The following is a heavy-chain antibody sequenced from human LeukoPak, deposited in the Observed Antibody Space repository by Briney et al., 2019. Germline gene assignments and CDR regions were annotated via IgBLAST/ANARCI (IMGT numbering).Heavy chain of an antibody. CDR2: INHSGST. J-gene: IGHJ4*02. D-gene: IGHD1-14*01. CDR3: ARSDRNYDLGKASLRYYFDY. V-gene: IGHV4-34*01. Sequence: SETLSLTCAVYGGSFSGYYWTLIRQPPGKGLEWIGEINHSGSTNYNPSLKSRVTISVDTSKNQFSLKLSSVTAADTAVYYCARSDRNYDLGKASLRYYFDYWGQGTLVTVSS. CDR1: GGSFSGYY.